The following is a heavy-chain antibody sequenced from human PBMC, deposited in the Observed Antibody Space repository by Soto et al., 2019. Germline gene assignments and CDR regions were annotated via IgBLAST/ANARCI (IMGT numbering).Heavy chain of an antibody. CDR1: GGTFSSYA. CDR3: ARSQYYDFWSTTSYYYYGMDV. CDR2: IIPIFGTA. V-gene: IGHV1-69*13. J-gene: IGHJ6*02. D-gene: IGHD3-3*01. Sequence: GASVKVSCKASGGTFSSYAISWVRQAPGQGLEWMGGIIPIFGTANYAQKFQGRVTITADESTSTAYMELSSLRSEDTAVYYCARSQYYDFWSTTSYYYYGMDVWGQGTTVTVS.